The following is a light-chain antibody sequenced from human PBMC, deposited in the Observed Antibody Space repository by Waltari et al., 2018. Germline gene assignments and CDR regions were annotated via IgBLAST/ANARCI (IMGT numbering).Light chain of an antibody. J-gene: IGKJ2*01. CDR1: QNVFHSY. V-gene: IGKV3-20*01. Sequence: VVLTPSPGTLSLSPGERATLSCRASQNVFHSYLAWYQRKPGQAPRLRIYGTSNRATGIPDRFSGSGSGADFTLTISRLEPEDFALYYCQQYSSSPPRYTFGPGTRLEIK. CDR2: GTS. CDR3: QQYSSSPPRYT.